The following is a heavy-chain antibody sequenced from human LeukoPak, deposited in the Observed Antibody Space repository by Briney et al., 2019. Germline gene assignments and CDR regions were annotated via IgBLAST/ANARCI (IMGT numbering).Heavy chain of an antibody. CDR1: GGSISSSSYY. D-gene: IGHD6-13*01. CDR2: IYYSGST. Sequence: PSETLSVTCTVSGGSISSSSYYWGWIRQPPRKGLEWIGSIYYSGSTYYNPSLKSRVTISVDTSKNQFSLKLSSVTAADTAVYYCATHSSSWGEFDYRGQGTLVTVSS. J-gene: IGHJ4*02. V-gene: IGHV4-39*01. CDR3: ATHSSSWGEFDY.